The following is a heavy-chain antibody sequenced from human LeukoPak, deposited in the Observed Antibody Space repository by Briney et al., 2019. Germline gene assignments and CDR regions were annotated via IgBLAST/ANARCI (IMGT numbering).Heavy chain of an antibody. V-gene: IGHV3-30*02. J-gene: IGHJ6*02. CDR1: GFTFSSYG. Sequence: GGSLRLSCAASGFTFSSYGMHWVRQAPDKGLEWVAFIRYDGSNKYYADSVKGRFTISRDNSKNTLYLQMNSLRAEDTAVYYCASSGVYGSGSYPLYYYYYYGMDVWGQGTTVTVSS. D-gene: IGHD3-10*01. CDR2: IRYDGSNK. CDR3: ASSGVYGSGSYPLYYYYYYGMDV.